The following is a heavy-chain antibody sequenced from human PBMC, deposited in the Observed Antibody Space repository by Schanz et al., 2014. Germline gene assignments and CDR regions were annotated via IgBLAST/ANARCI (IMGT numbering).Heavy chain of an antibody. J-gene: IGHJ4*02. CDR2: ITRQGTT. CDR3: AKDHPSSGWPAFDV. Sequence: EVQLEESGGGLVQPGGSLRLSCAASGFTVNNYAMNWVRQAPGRGLEWVSGITRQGTTYYGDFVRGRFSISRDLSSNTLYLQMNSLRADDSAIYYCAKDHPSSGWPAFDVWGQGTLVTVSS. V-gene: IGHV3-23*04. CDR1: GFTVNNYA. D-gene: IGHD6-19*01.